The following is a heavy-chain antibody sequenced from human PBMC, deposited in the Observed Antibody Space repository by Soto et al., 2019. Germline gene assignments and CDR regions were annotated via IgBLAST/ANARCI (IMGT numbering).Heavy chain of an antibody. CDR3: AKPSYIFGVVITGALDY. CDR2: IRGSGGGT. V-gene: IGHV3-23*01. J-gene: IGHJ4*02. Sequence: GGSLRLSCATSGFTFSTYAMSWVRQAPGKWLEWVSAIRGSGGGTYYADSVKGRFTISRDNSNNTVYLKMSSLRAEDTAVYYCAKPSYIFGVVITGALDYWGQGTLVTVSS. D-gene: IGHD3-3*02. CDR1: GFTFSTYA.